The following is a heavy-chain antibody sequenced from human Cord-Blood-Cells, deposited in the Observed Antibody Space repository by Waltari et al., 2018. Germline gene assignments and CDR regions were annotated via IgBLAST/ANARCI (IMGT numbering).Heavy chain of an antibody. CDR1: GYTLTELS. J-gene: IGHJ4*02. D-gene: IGHD3-10*01. V-gene: IGHV1-24*01. CDR2: FDPEDGET. CDR3: ATSYYYGAGSYYNY. Sequence: QVQLVQSGAEVKKPGASVKVSCNVSGYTLTELSMHWVRQAPGKGLEWMGGFDPEDGETSYAQNFQGRVTMTEDTSTDTAYMDLSSLRSEDTAVYYCATSYYYGAGSYYNYWGQGTLVTVSS.